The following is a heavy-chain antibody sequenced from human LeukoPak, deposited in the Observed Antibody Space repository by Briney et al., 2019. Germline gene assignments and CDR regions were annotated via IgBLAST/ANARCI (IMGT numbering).Heavy chain of an antibody. Sequence: ASVKVSCKVSGYTLTELSMHWVRQAPGKGLEWMGGFDPEDGETIYAQKFQGRVTITRDTSASTAYMELSSLRSEDTAVYYCARGCRYCSSTSPPDYWGQGTLVTVSS. J-gene: IGHJ4*02. CDR2: FDPEDGET. D-gene: IGHD2-2*01. CDR1: GYTLTELS. CDR3: ARGCRYCSSTSPPDY. V-gene: IGHV1-24*01.